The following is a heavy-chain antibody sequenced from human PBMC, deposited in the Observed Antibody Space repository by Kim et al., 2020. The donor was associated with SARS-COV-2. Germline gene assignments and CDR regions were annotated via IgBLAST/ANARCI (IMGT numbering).Heavy chain of an antibody. J-gene: IGHJ4*02. Sequence: SETLSLTCTVSGDAIGTFYWTWIRQPPGKGLEWIGYNYYSGSARYNPSLKSRVTILVDTSKSQFSLKLSSVTAAATAVYYCARGAGANSGVYSCWGQGTL. D-gene: IGHD2-21*01. CDR1: GDAIGTFY. CDR3: ARGAGANSGVYSC. CDR2: NYYSGSA. V-gene: IGHV4-59*01.